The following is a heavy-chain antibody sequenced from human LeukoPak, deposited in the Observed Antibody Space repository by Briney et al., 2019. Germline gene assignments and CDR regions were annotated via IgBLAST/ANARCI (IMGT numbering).Heavy chain of an antibody. V-gene: IGHV3-11*01. Sequence: GGSLRLSCAASGFTFSDYYMSWIRQAPGKGLEWVSYISSSGSTIYYADSVKGRFTISRDNAKNSLYLQMNSLRAEDTAVYYCAGESSDSALDYWGQGTLVTVSS. J-gene: IGHJ4*02. CDR2: ISSSGSTI. CDR1: GFTFSDYY. CDR3: AGESSDSALDY. D-gene: IGHD6-19*01.